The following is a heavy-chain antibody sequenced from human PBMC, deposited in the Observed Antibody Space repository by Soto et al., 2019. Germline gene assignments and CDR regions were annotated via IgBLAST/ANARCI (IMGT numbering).Heavy chain of an antibody. CDR1: GGSISSSSYD. J-gene: IGHJ5*02. CDR2: IYYSGST. Sequence: PSATLSLTCTVSGGSISSSSYDFCLMLHPPGKGLEWIGSIYYSGSTYYNPSLKSRVTISVDTSKNQFSLKLSSVTAADTAVYYCARHHSPGSSSNWFDPWGQGTLVTVSS. D-gene: IGHD6-6*01. V-gene: IGHV4-39*01. CDR3: ARHHSPGSSSNWFDP.